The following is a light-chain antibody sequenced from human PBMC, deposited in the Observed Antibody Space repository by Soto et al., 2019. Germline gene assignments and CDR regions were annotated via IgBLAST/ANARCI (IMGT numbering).Light chain of an antibody. Sequence: DIQMTDSPSTLPASVGGRVTITYRASQSISNWLAWYQQKPGKVPKLLIYAASTLQSGVPSRFSGSGSGTDFTLTISSLQPEDVATYYCQKYNSSPLTFGGGTKVDIK. CDR3: QKYNSSPLT. CDR2: AAS. CDR1: QSISNW. J-gene: IGKJ4*02. V-gene: IGKV1-27*01.